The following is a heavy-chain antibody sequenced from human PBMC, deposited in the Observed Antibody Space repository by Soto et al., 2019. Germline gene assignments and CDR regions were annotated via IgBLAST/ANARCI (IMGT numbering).Heavy chain of an antibody. J-gene: IGHJ6*02. CDR2: IDWEDTK. CDR1: GFSLSGTGMR. V-gene: IGHV2-70*04. Sequence: GSGPTLVNPTQTLTLTCTDSGFSLSGTGMRVTWIRQPPGKALEWLARIDWEDTKIYSTSLKTRLTISKDTSKNQVVLIMTNMDPADKAKCSCARAFYGMDVWGQGTTVTVSS. CDR3: ARAFYGMDV.